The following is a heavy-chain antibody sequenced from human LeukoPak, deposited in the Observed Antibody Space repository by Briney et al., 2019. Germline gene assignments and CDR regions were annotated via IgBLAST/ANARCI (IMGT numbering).Heavy chain of an antibody. CDR2: IKQDGSEK. CDR1: GFTFSTYW. J-gene: IGHJ4*02. Sequence: GGSLRLSCAASGFTFSTYWMTWVRQAPGKGLEWVANIKQDGSEKYYVDSVKGRFTISRDNAKNSLCLQMNSLRAEDTAMYYCVSGRGWTSDYWGQGTLVTVSS. CDR3: VSGRGWTSDY. D-gene: IGHD6-19*01. V-gene: IGHV3-7*03.